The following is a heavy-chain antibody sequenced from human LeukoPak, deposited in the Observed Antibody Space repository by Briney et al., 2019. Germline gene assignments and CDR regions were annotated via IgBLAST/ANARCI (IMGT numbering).Heavy chain of an antibody. Sequence: RGSLRLSCAASGFTFSNYDMNWVRQALRKGLEWVSYISSSGSTIYYADSVKGRFTISRDNAKNSLYLQMNSLRAEDTAVYYCARRRSGNLDYWGQGTLVTVSS. CDR1: GFTFSNYD. D-gene: IGHD3-10*01. CDR2: ISSSGSTI. CDR3: ARRRSGNLDY. J-gene: IGHJ4*02. V-gene: IGHV3-48*03.